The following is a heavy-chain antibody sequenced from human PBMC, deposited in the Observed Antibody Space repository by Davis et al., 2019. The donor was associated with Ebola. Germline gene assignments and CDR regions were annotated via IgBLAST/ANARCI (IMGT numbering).Heavy chain of an antibody. J-gene: IGHJ2*01. CDR2: VWSDGSKE. Sequence: GESLKISCAASGFTFSSYGMHWVRQAPGKGLEWVAVVWSDGSKEYYADSVKGRFTISRDNSKNTLYLQMNTLRDEDTAVYYCARHVNGDFWYFDLWGRGTRVTVSS. CDR3: ARHVNGDFWYFDL. D-gene: IGHD4-17*01. V-gene: IGHV3-33*01. CDR1: GFTFSSYG.